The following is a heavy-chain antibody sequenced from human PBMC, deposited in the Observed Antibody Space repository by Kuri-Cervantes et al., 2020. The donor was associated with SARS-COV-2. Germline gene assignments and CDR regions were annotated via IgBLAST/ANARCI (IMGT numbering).Heavy chain of an antibody. V-gene: IGHV3-30-3*01. J-gene: IGHJ6*02. CDR2: ISYDGSNK. CDR1: GFTFSSYA. CDR3: ARAEKRTIFGVVNYYYYGMDV. Sequence: GESLKISCSASGFTFSSYAMHWVRQAPGKGLEWVVVISYDGSNKFYADPVKGRFTISRDNSKNTLYLQMNSLRAEDTAVYYCARAEKRTIFGVVNYYYYGMDVWGQGTTVTVSS. D-gene: IGHD3-3*01.